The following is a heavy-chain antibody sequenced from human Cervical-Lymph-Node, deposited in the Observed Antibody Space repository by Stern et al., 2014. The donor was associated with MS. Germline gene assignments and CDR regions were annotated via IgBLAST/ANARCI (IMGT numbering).Heavy chain of an antibody. J-gene: IGHJ5*02. CDR3: ATPYSSGWAPDH. D-gene: IGHD6-19*01. CDR1: GYTFTDFY. Sequence: QVQLVESGADVMQPGASLKLSCTTSGYTFTDFYMNWVRQAPGQGLEWMGRINPNSRDTKFAQRFQGRVTMTRDTSISTAYMELSRLRSDDTAVYYCATPYSSGWAPDHWGQGTLVTVSS. CDR2: INPNSRDT. V-gene: IGHV1-2*06.